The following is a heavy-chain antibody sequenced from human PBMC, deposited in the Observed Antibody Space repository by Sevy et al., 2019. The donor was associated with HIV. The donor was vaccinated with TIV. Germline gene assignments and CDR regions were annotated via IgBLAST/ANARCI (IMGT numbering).Heavy chain of an antibody. J-gene: IGHJ4*02. Sequence: GGSLRLSCAASGFTFSNYWMSWVRQAPGKGLEWVANIKQDGSEKYYVDSVKGRFTISRDNAKNSLYLQMNSLRAEDTAVYYCARPYRTDPFYYSGSGGYNYPSYFDYWGQGTLVTVSS. CDR3: ARPYRTDPFYYSGSGGYNYPSYFDY. D-gene: IGHD3-22*01. V-gene: IGHV3-7*01. CDR2: IKQDGSEK. CDR1: GFTFSNYW.